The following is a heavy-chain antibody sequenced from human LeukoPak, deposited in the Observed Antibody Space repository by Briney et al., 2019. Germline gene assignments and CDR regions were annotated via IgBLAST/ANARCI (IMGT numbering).Heavy chain of an antibody. V-gene: IGHV3-74*01. CDR3: TRVRTDGSNVFFDY. CDR2: IDSDGTSP. J-gene: IGHJ4*02. CDR1: GFTFSSFW. Sequence: GGSLRLSCAASGFTFSSFWMHWVRQAPGKGLVCVSRIDSDGTSPIYADSVKGRFTISRDNANNTVYLQMNSLGVEDTAVYYCTRVRTDGSNVFFDYWGQGTLVTVSS. D-gene: IGHD5-24*01.